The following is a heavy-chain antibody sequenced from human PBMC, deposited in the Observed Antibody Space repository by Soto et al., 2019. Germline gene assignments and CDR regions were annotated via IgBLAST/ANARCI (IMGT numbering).Heavy chain of an antibody. V-gene: IGHV3-30*18. Sequence: QVQLVESGGGEVQPGRSLRLSCAASGFTFSSYGMHWVRQAPGKGLEWVAVISYDGSNKYYADSVKGRFTISRDNSKNTLYLQMNSLRAEDTAVYYCAKDLLYCSGGSCYFFDYWGQGTLVTVSS. CDR3: AKDLLYCSGGSCYFFDY. J-gene: IGHJ4*02. CDR2: ISYDGSNK. CDR1: GFTFSSYG. D-gene: IGHD2-15*01.